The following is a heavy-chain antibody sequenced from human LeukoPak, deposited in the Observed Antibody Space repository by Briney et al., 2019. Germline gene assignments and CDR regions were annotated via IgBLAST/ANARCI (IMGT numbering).Heavy chain of an antibody. CDR1: GFTFSSYW. D-gene: IGHD3-10*01. V-gene: IGHV3-7*01. CDR3: AREGPQYGSGSYYGNDAFDI. J-gene: IGHJ3*02. CDR2: IKQDGSEK. Sequence: GGSLRLSCAASGFTFSSYWMSWVRQAPGKGLEWVANIKQDGSEKYYVDSVKGRFTISRDNAKNSLYLQMNSLRAEDTAVYYCAREGPQYGSGSYYGNDAFDIRGQGTMVTVSS.